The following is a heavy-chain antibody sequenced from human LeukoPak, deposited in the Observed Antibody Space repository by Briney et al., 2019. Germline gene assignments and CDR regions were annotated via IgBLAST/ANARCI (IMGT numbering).Heavy chain of an antibody. J-gene: IGHJ4*02. CDR3: ARDFYDTLTGYHYYLYF. CDR1: VFTFRTYW. V-gene: IGHV3-7*01. CDR2: IKEDGSEQ. D-gene: IGHD3-9*01. Sequence: GGSLRLSCAASVFTFRTYWMSWARDSPGKGGEGVANIKEDGSEQYYADSVKGRFTNSRENAQSSLFLQMNSLGAEDTDLYYCARDFYDTLTGYHYYLYFWGQGTLVTVSS.